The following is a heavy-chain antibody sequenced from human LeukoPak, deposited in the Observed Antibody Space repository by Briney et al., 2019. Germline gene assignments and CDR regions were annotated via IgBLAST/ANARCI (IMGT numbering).Heavy chain of an antibody. CDR1: GYTFTGYY. Sequence: ASVKVSCKASGYTFTGYYMHWVRQAPGQGLEWMGWMNPNSGNTGYAQKFQGRVTITRDTSISTAYMELSSLRSEDTAVYYCARAKERYYSRGYFQHWGQGTLVTVSS. CDR3: ARAKERYYSRGYFQH. CDR2: MNPNSGNT. J-gene: IGHJ1*01. V-gene: IGHV1-8*03. D-gene: IGHD3-10*01.